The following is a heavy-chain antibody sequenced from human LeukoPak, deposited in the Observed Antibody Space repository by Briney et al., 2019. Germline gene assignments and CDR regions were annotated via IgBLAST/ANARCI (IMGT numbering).Heavy chain of an antibody. CDR3: ARRRYCSSTSCYKEVGMVDY. J-gene: IGHJ4*02. Sequence: SVKVSCKASGGTFSSYAISWVRQAPGQGLEWMGGIIPIFGPANDAQKFQGRVTITADESTSTGYMELSSLRSEDTAVYYCARRRYCSSTSCYKEVGMVDYWGQGTLVTVSS. V-gene: IGHV1-69*01. CDR2: IIPIFGPA. D-gene: IGHD2-2*02. CDR1: GGTFSSYA.